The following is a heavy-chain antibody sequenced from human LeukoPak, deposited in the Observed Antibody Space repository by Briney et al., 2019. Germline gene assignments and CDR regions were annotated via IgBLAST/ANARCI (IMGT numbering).Heavy chain of an antibody. D-gene: IGHD5-12*01. J-gene: IGHJ4*02. CDR1: GFTFSSYW. CDR3: ARIVAGY. CDR2: INQDGSEK. V-gene: IGHV3-7*01. Sequence: PGVSLRLSCAASGFTFSSYWVSWVRQAPGKGLEWVATINQDGSEKYYVDSVKGRFTISTDNAKNSLYLQMNSLRVVDTAIYYCARIVAGYWGQGTLVTVSS.